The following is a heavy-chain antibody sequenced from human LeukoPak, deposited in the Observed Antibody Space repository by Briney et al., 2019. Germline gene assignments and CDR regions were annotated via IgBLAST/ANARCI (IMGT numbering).Heavy chain of an antibody. CDR1: GGSVSSGSYY. V-gene: IGHV4-61*01. CDR2: IYYSGST. J-gene: IGHJ4*02. CDR3: ARDGDY. Sequence: PSETLSLTCTVSGGSVSSGSYYWSWIRQPPGKGLEWIGYIYYSGSTNYNPSLKSRVTISADTSKNQFSLELSSVTAADTAVYYCARDGDYWGREPWSPSPQ.